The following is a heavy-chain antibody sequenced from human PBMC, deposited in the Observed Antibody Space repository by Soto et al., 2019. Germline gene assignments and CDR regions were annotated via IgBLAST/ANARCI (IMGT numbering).Heavy chain of an antibody. CDR2: INHSGST. CDR1: GGSFSGYY. J-gene: IGHJ6*02. CDR3: ERVRHYYYAMDV. D-gene: IGHD6-25*01. V-gene: IGHV4-34*01. Sequence: PSETLSLTCAVYGGSFSGYYWSWIRQPPGKGLEWIGEINHSGSTNYNPSLKSRVTISVDTSKNQFSLKLSSVTAADTAVYYCERVRHYYYAMDVWGQGTTVTVS.